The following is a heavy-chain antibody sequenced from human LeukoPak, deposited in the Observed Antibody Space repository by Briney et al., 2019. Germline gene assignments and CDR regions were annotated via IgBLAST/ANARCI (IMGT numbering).Heavy chain of an antibody. Sequence: GGSLRLSCAASRFTFSNAWMDWVRQAPGKGLEWVGRIKSKADGETTDYAAPVKGRFTIARDDSNNMVYLQMNSLKIEDTAVYYCAIDEPNYAPYDFDYWGQGTLVTVSS. V-gene: IGHV3-15*01. D-gene: IGHD4/OR15-4a*01. J-gene: IGHJ4*02. CDR1: RFTFSNAW. CDR3: AIDEPNYAPYDFDY. CDR2: IKSKADGETT.